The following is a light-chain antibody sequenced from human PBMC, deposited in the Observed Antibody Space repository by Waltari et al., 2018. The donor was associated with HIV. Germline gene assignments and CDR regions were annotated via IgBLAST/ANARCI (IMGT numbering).Light chain of an antibody. CDR1: EAIRHY. Sequence: DIQMPQSPSSLSASIGDRVTISCQASEAIRHYLNWYQQKQGRPPKLLIYDTSNLEVGVPSRFSGSGSGTEFTFIINSLQPEDFATYYCQQYDDLPVTFGQGTRLDIK. J-gene: IGKJ5*01. CDR3: QQYDDLPVT. CDR2: DTS. V-gene: IGKV1-33*01.